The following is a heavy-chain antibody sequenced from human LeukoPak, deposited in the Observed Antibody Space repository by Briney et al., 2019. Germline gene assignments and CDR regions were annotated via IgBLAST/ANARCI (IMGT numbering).Heavy chain of an antibody. CDR2: ISAYNGNT. J-gene: IGHJ5*02. CDR1: GYVFTSYG. D-gene: IGHD6-13*01. CDR3: ARGRAAAATGWFDP. V-gene: IGHV1-18*04. Sequence: ASVRVSCKASGYVFTSYGISWVRPAPGQGLEWMGWISAYNGNTNYARKLQGRVTMTTDTSTSTAYMELRSLRSDDTAVYYCARGRAAAATGWFDPWGQGTLVTVSS.